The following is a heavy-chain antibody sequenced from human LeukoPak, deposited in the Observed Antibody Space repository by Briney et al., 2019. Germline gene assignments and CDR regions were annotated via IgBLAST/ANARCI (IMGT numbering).Heavy chain of an antibody. J-gene: IGHJ4*02. D-gene: IGHD3-10*01. CDR2: IYHSGST. CDR3: ARGGGSGSSPSDY. CDR1: GGSISSGGYS. V-gene: IGHV4-30-2*01. Sequence: SETLSLTCAVSGGSISSGGYSWSWIRQPPGKGLEWIGYIYHSGSTYYNPSLKSRVTISVDRSKNQFSLKLSSVTAADTAVYYCARGGGSGSSPSDYWGQGTLVTVSS.